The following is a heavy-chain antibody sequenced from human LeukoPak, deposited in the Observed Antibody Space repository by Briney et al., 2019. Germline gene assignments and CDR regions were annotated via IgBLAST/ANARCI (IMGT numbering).Heavy chain of an antibody. J-gene: IGHJ4*02. D-gene: IGHD3-16*02. Sequence: PGGSLRLSCAASGFTFSDYAMTWVRQPPGKGLEWVSTVRGSGGTSYYADSVKGRFTVSRDNSKNTLYLQMNSLRVDDTALYYCASSRSYGFFDYWGQGTLVTVSS. V-gene: IGHV3-23*01. CDR3: ASSRSYGFFDY. CDR2: VRGSGGTS. CDR1: GFTFSDYA.